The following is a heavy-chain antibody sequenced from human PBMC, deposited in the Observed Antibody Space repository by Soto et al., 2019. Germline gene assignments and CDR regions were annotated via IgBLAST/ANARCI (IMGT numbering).Heavy chain of an antibody. D-gene: IGHD3-3*02. J-gene: IGHJ5*02. CDR3: ARHSLALRKNNWFDP. Sequence: QLQLQESGPGLVKPSETLSLTCTVSGDSIVSSDFYWGWVRQPPGKGLEWIGSIFYLGSSYYNPSLKSRVTRSVDTSKNQFSLRLRSVTAADTALYFCARHSLALRKNNWFDPWGQGIMVTVSS. CDR1: GDSIVSSDFY. V-gene: IGHV4-39*01. CDR2: IFYLGSS.